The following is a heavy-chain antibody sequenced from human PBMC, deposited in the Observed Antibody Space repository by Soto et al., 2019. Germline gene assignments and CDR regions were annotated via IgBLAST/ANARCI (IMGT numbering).Heavy chain of an antibody. Sequence: QVQLVESGGGVVQPGRSLRLSCAASGFTFTNYGMHWVRQAPGKGLEWVAVISYDGSNKYYADSVKGRFTISRDNSKNTLYLQMNSLRAEDTAVYYCAKDLGSSGWDHNFGSWGQGTLVTVSS. CDR1: GFTFTNYG. D-gene: IGHD6-19*01. CDR3: AKDLGSSGWDHNFGS. V-gene: IGHV3-30*18. J-gene: IGHJ4*02. CDR2: ISYDGSNK.